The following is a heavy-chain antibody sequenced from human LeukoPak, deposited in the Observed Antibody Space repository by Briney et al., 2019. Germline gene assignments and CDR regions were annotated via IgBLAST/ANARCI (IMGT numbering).Heavy chain of an antibody. D-gene: IGHD2/OR15-2a*01. CDR1: GGSISSYY. CDR2: VYYSGST. J-gene: IGHJ4*02. Sequence: NPSETLSLNCTGSGGSISSYYWSWIRQPPGKGLEWIRCVYYSGSTYYNPSLNSLVTISVDTSKNQFSLKLSSVTAADTAVYYCAREGNTNYFDYWGQGILVTVSS. CDR3: AREGNTNYFDY. V-gene: IGHV4-59*01.